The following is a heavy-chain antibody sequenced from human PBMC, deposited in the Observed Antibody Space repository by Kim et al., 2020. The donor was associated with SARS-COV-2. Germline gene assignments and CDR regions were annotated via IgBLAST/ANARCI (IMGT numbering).Heavy chain of an antibody. D-gene: IGHD2-8*02. CDR3: AKAGLGYVELVSGGGVLDS. V-gene: IGHV3-23*01. CDR2: ISGFGNNK. Sequence: GGSLRLSCEASGFAFSNYAMTWVRQTPGKGLEWVAGISGFGNNKYYRDSVRGRFDISRDNSQNTLYLQMRALGAEDTAVYYCAKAGLGYVELVSGGGVLDSWGQGILVPVSS. CDR1: GFAFSNYA. J-gene: IGHJ5*02.